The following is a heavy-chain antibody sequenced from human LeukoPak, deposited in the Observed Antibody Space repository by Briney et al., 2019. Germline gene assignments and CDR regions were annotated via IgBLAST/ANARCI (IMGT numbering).Heavy chain of an antibody. CDR3: ARVKSYYYDTSDKDAFDI. V-gene: IGHV1-2*02. D-gene: IGHD3-22*01. CDR1: GYSFTGYY. J-gene: IGHJ3*02. Sequence: ASVKVSCKASGYSFTGYYMHWVRQAPGQGLEWMGWLNPNSGGTNYAQKFQGRVTMTRDTSTSTVYMELSSLRSEDTAVYYCARVKSYYYDTSDKDAFDIWGQGTMVTVSS. CDR2: LNPNSGGT.